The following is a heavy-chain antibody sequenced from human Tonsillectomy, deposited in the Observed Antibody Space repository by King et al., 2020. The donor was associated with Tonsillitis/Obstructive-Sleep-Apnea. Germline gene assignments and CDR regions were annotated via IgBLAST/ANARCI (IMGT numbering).Heavy chain of an antibody. CDR3: ARGKFQLRGAPQRWFDP. D-gene: IGHD2-2*01. J-gene: IGHJ5*02. Sequence: VQLVESGSELKKPGASVKVSCKASGYTFTTYTMNWVRQAPGQGLEWMGWINTNTGNPTCAQGFTGRFVFSLDTSVRTAYLHISSLKAEDTAVYYCARGKFQLRGAPQRWFDPWGQGTLVTVSS. CDR2: INTNTGNP. V-gene: IGHV7-4-1*02. CDR1: GYTFTTYT.